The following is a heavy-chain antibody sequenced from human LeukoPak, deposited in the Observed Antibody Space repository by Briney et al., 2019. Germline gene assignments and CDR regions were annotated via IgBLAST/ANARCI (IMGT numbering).Heavy chain of an antibody. V-gene: IGHV4-39*07. J-gene: IGHJ4*02. D-gene: IGHD6-13*01. CDR2: IYYSGST. Sequence: SETLSLTCTVSGGSISSSSYYWSWIRQPPGKGLEWIGSIYYSGSTYYNPSLKSRVTISVDTSKNQFSLKLSSVTAADTAVYYCAREPRYSSSWYSLFDYWGQGTLVTVSS. CDR3: AREPRYSSSWYSLFDY. CDR1: GGSISSSSYY.